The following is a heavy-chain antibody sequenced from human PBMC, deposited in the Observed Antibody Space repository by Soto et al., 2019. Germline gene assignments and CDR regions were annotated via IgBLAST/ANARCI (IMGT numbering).Heavy chain of an antibody. Sequence: QVLLVQSGAEVKKPGASVKVSCKASGYTFTRYGISWVRQAPGQGLEWMGWISTYNDNTNYAQRLKGRVTMTTGTSTSTAYMELRSLTSDDMAVYYFAREGYCSSGSCALYSHACFGMDVWGQGTTVTVSS. J-gene: IGHJ6*02. V-gene: IGHV1-18*03. D-gene: IGHD2-15*01. CDR3: AREGYCSSGSCALYSHACFGMDV. CDR2: ISTYNDNT. CDR1: GYTFTRYG.